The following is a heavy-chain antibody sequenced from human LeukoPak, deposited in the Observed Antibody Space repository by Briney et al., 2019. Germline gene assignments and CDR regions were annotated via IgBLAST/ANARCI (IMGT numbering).Heavy chain of an antibody. CDR2: ISGDGGST. CDR1: GFTFDDYA. J-gene: IGHJ4*02. Sequence: PGGSLRLSCAASGFTFDDYAMHWVRRAPGKGLEWVSLISGDGGSTYYADSVKGRFTISRDNSKNSLYLQMNSLRTEDTALYYCAKDMDVVGATRGYFDYWGQGTLVTVSS. V-gene: IGHV3-43*02. CDR3: AKDMDVVGATRGYFDY. D-gene: IGHD1-26*01.